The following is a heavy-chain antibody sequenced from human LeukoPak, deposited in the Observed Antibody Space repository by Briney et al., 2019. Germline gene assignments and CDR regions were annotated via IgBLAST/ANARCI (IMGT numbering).Heavy chain of an antibody. V-gene: IGHV3-23*01. CDR1: GFTFSSYA. CDR3: AKAQAEQQLGPLAFDI. CDR2: ISGSGGST. D-gene: IGHD6-13*01. J-gene: IGHJ3*02. Sequence: PGGSLRLSCAASGFTFSSYAMSWVRQAPGKGLEWVSAISGSGGSTYYADSVKGRFTISRDNSKNTLYLQMNSLRAEDTAVYYCAKAQAEQQLGPLAFDIWGQGTMVTVSS.